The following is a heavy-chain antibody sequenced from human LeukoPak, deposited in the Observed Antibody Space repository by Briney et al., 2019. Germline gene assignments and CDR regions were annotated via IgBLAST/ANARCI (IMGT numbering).Heavy chain of an antibody. V-gene: IGHV3-23*05. CDR2: IDRSGTNT. Sequence: GGSLRLSCAASGVTFSDSAMRWVRQAPGKGLEWVSSIDRSGTNTFYADSVKGRFTISRDNSKNTVYLYMVSLRAEDTAMYYCAKGVSGPQYYFHFWGQGNMVTVSS. CDR1: GVTFSDSA. CDR3: AKGVSGPQYYFHF. J-gene: IGHJ4*02. D-gene: IGHD2/OR15-2a*01.